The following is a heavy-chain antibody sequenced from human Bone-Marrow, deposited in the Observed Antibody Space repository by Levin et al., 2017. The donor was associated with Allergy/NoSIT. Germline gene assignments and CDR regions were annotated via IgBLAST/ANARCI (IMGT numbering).Heavy chain of an antibody. CDR3: ARDQKSIAARPCAFDI. J-gene: IGHJ3*02. V-gene: IGHV3-33*01. D-gene: IGHD6-6*01. CDR1: GFTFSSYG. Sequence: GGSLRLSCAASGFTFSSYGMHWVRQAPGKGLEWVAVIWYDGSNKYYADSVKGRFTISRDNSKNTLYLQMNSLRAEDTAVYYCARDQKSIAARPCAFDIWGQGTMVTVS. CDR2: IWYDGSNK.